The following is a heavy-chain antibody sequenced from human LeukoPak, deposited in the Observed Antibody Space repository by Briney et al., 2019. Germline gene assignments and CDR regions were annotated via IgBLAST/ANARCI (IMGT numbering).Heavy chain of an antibody. CDR3: ARGAGTTMIVVVELGPPKYYFDD. D-gene: IGHD3-22*01. CDR2: IYSGVST. V-gene: IGHV3-66*01. Sequence: GGSLRLSCADSGFSLSSNYMSWVRQAPRAGREWVSVIYSGVSTYYADSVKGRFTISRNNAKNTLYLQMNSLRAEDTAVYYCARGAGTTMIVVVELGPPKYYFDDWGQGTLVTVSS. J-gene: IGHJ4*02. CDR1: GFSLSSNY.